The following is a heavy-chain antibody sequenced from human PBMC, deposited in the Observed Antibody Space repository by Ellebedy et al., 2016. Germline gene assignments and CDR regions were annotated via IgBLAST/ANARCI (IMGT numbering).Heavy chain of an antibody. CDR3: YYGHYSGS. CDR1: GFTFRNFF. CDR2: ISGDGDIT. V-gene: IGHV3-23*01. D-gene: IGHD4-17*01. Sequence: GGSLRLXXVASGFTFRNFFMSWVRQVPGGGLEWLSTISGDGDITFSADSVVGRFAISRDNSRNTLYLQMNSLRAEDTAVYYCYYGHYSGSWGQGTLVTVSS. J-gene: IGHJ4*02.